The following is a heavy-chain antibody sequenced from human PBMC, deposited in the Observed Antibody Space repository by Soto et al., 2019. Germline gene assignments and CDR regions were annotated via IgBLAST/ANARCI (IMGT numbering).Heavy chain of an antibody. CDR3: AGLRYFDGLLPVDYGRDV. V-gene: IGHV1-69*13. J-gene: IGHJ6*02. D-gene: IGHD3-9*01. Sequence: ASVKVSCKASGGTFSGYAISWVRQAPGQGLEWMGGIIPMFGTANYAQKFQGRVTITADESTSTAYMELSSLRSEDTAVYYCAGLRYFDGLLPVDYGRDVWGQGTTVTVSS. CDR2: IIPMFGTA. CDR1: GGTFSGYA.